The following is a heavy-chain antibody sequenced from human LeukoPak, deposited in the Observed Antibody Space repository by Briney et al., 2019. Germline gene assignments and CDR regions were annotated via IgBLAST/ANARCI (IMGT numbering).Heavy chain of an antibody. CDR3: ARGHRAGTYFDS. CDR2: INQDGSGK. J-gene: IGHJ4*02. Sequence: GGSLRLSCAASGFTFSSFWMSWVRQAPGKGLEWVANINQDGSGKYFVDSVKGRFTISRDNAKNSLYLQMNSLRAEDTAVYYCARGHRAGTYFDSWGQGTLVTVSS. CDR1: GFTFSSFW. D-gene: IGHD1-14*01. V-gene: IGHV3-7*01.